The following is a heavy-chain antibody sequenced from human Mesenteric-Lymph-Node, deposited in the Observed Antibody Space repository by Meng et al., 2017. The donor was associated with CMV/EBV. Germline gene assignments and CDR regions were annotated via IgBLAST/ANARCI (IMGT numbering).Heavy chain of an antibody. CDR2: IGTAGDT. V-gene: IGHV3-13*01. D-gene: IGHD3-10*01. CDR1: GFTFSSSA. J-gene: IGHJ4*02. Sequence: SCASSGFTFSSSAMHWVRQATGRGLEWVSAIGTAGDTYYPGSVKGRFTISRENAKNSLYLQMNSLRAGDTAVYYCARGGGGFGEFDYWGQGTLVTVSS. CDR3: ARGGGGFGEFDY.